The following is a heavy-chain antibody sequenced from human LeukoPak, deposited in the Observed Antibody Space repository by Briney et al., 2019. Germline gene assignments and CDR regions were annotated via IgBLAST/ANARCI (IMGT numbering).Heavy chain of an antibody. Sequence: GGSLRLSCAASGLTFSSYAMSWVRQAPGKGLEWVSAISGSSGSTYYADSVKGRFTISRDNSKNTLYLQMNSLRAEDTAVYYCAKSPGTYYDFWSGLYYYYYYGMDVWGQGTTVTVSS. J-gene: IGHJ6*02. CDR3: AKSPGTYYDFWSGLYYYYYYGMDV. CDR2: ISGSSGST. V-gene: IGHV3-23*01. D-gene: IGHD3-3*01. CDR1: GLTFSSYA.